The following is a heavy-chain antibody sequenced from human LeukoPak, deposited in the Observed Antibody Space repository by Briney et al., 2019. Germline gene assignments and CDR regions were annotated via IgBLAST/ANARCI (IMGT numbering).Heavy chain of an antibody. V-gene: IGHV3-21*01. Sequence: GRSLRLSCTTSGFTFGDYAMSWVRQAPGTGLEWVSSISSTSSYIHYADSVKGRFTISRDNAENSLFLQMNSLRAEDTAVYYCARVRGGNGYSDYWGQGTLVTVSS. CDR2: ISSTSSYI. D-gene: IGHD3-22*01. CDR1: GFTFGDYA. J-gene: IGHJ4*02. CDR3: ARVRGGNGYSDY.